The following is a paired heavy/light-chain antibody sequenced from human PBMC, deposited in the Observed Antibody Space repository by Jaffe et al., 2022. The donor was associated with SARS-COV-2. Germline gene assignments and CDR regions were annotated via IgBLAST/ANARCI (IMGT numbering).Light chain of an antibody. Sequence: EIVMTQSPATLSVSPGERATLSCRASQSVSSNLAWYQQKPGQAPRLLIYGASTRATGIPARFSCSGSGTEFTLTISSLQSEDFAVYYCQQYNNWPRTFGQGTKVEIK. V-gene: IGKV3-15*01. CDR1: QSVSSN. J-gene: IGKJ1*01. CDR3: QQYNNWPRT. CDR2: GAS.
Heavy chain of an antibody. D-gene: IGHD1-7*01. CDR1: GFTFSTYT. Sequence: EVQLVESGGDLVQPGGSLRLSCAASGFTFSTYTMNWVRQGPGKGLEWVSYISSSSSTIHYADSVKGRFTISRDNAKDSLYLQMNSLTDEDTAVYYCARGLGITGTSLGYWGQGTLVTVSS. V-gene: IGHV3-48*02. CDR2: ISSSSSTI. J-gene: IGHJ4*02. CDR3: ARGLGITGTSLGY.